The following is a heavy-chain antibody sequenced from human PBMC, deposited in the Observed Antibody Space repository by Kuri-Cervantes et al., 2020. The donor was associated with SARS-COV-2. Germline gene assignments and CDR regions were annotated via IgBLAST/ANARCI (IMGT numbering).Heavy chain of an antibody. CDR3: ARGEYQLPVDY. CDR1: GYTFNDYY. Sequence: ASVKVSCKAYGYTFNDYYMHWVRQAPGQRLEWMGWINAGNGNTKYSQKFQGRVTITRDTSASTAYMELSSLRSEDTAVYYCARGEYQLPVDYWGQGTLVTVSS. CDR2: INAGNGNT. J-gene: IGHJ4*02. V-gene: IGHV1-3*01. D-gene: IGHD2-2*01.